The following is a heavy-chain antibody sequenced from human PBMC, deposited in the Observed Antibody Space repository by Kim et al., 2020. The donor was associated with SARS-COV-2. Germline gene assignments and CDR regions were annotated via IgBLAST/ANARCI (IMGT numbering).Heavy chain of an antibody. CDR3: ARGQGLITMIVVVVGAFDY. J-gene: IGHJ4*02. CDR2: IYYSGST. V-gene: IGHV4-31*03. CDR1: GGSISSGGYY. Sequence: SETLSLTCTVSGGSISSGGYYWSWIRQHPGKGLEWIGYIYYSGSTYYNPSLKSRLTISVDTSKNHFSLKLSSVTAADTAVYYCARGQGLITMIVVVVGAFDYWGQGTLVTVSS. D-gene: IGHD3-22*01.